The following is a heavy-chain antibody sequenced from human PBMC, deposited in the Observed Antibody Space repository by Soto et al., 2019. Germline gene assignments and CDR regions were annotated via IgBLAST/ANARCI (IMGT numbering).Heavy chain of an antibody. CDR1: GFTVSSNY. Sequence: GGSLRLSCAASGFTVSSNYMSWVRQAPGKGLEWVSVIYSGGSTYYADSVKGRFTISRHNSKNTLYLQMNSLRAEDTAVYYCAKDGRRGYSYGYFDYWGQGTLVTVSS. V-gene: IGHV3-53*04. D-gene: IGHD5-18*01. J-gene: IGHJ4*02. CDR3: AKDGRRGYSYGYFDY. CDR2: IYSGGST.